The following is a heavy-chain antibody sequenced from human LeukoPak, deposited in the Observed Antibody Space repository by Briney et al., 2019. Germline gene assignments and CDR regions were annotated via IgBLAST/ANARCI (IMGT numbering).Heavy chain of an antibody. J-gene: IGHJ4*02. Sequence: KTSETLSLTCTVSGGSVSTSSYYWGWIRQPPGKGLEWIGRIYYTGGTSYTPSLKSRVTISVDTSKNQFFLKLNSVTAADTAVYYCAKSRGLSLYNEWGQGTLVTVSS. CDR1: GGSVSTSSYY. CDR3: AKSRGLSLYNE. D-gene: IGHD3/OR15-3a*01. V-gene: IGHV4-39*01. CDR2: IYYTGGT.